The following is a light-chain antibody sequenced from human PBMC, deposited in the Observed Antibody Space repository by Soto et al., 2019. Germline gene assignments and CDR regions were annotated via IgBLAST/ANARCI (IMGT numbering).Light chain of an antibody. CDR2: GAS. J-gene: IGKJ1*01. CDR3: QQYGSSPTT. CDR1: QSVTSSY. V-gene: IGKV3-20*01. Sequence: IVLTQSPGTLSLSPGERATLSCRASQSVTSSYLAWWQQKPGQAPRLLIYGASSRATGIPDRFSGSGSGTDFTLTISRPEPEDFAVYFCQQYGSSPTTFGQGSKADIK.